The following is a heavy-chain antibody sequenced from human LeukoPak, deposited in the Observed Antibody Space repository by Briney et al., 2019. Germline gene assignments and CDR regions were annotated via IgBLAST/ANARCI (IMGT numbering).Heavy chain of an antibody. CDR3: ARTCSDDRYSSIDY. CDR1: GFTFSTYS. V-gene: IGHV3-21*01. CDR2: ISRDSFYF. D-gene: IGHD2-21*02. Sequence: PGGSLRLSCAASGFTFSTYSMTWVRQAPGEGLEWVSSISRDSFYFFYADSLKGRFTISRDNAKNSVYLQMDSLRDEDTAVYYCARTCSDDRYSSIDYWGQGTRVTVSS. J-gene: IGHJ4*02.